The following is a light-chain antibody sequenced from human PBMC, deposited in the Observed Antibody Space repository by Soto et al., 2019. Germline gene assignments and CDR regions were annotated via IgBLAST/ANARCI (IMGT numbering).Light chain of an antibody. V-gene: IGLV1-47*01. CDR2: RNN. Sequence: QSVLTQPHSASGTPGKRVTISCSGRNSNIGSKYVYWYQQFPGTAPKLLIYRNNQRPSGVPDQFSGSKSGTSASLAIRDHRSEDEADYYCASWEASVGGPAFGGGTKLTV. J-gene: IGLJ2*01. CDR1: NSNIGSKY. CDR3: ASWEASVGGPA.